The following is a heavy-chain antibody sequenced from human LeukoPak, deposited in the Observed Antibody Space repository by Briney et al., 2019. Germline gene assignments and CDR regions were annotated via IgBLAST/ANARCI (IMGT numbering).Heavy chain of an antibody. V-gene: IGHV4-30-4*08. Sequence: SETLSLTCTVSGGSISSGDYYWSWIRQPPGKGLEWIGYIYYSGSTYYNPSLESRVTISVDTSKNQFSLKLSSVTAADTAVYYCASVHSHFGVVGAFDIWGQETMVTVSS. CDR3: ASVHSHFGVVGAFDI. CDR1: GGSISSGDYY. D-gene: IGHD3-3*01. CDR2: IYYSGST. J-gene: IGHJ3*02.